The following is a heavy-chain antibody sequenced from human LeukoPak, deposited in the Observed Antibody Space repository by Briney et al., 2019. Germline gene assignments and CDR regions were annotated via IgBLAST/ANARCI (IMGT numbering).Heavy chain of an antibody. J-gene: IGHJ4*02. V-gene: IGHV3-21*01. CDR2: INNVASHI. CDR1: GFAFSSYG. D-gene: IGHD2/OR15-2a*01. Sequence: GGSLRLSCAASGFAFSSYGMHWVRQAPGKGLEWVSSINNVASHIYYAGSVRGRFTISRDNAKNSVYLQMNSLRAEDTAVYYCTRDATYYLRYGYFDYWGQGTLVTVSS. CDR3: TRDATYYLRYGYFDY.